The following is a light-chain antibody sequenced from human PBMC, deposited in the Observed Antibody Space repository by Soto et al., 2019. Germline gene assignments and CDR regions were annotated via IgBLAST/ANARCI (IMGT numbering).Light chain of an antibody. V-gene: IGLV2-14*01. CDR3: TSYAGSISLV. CDR2: GVS. Sequence: QSVLTQPASVSGSPGKSITISCIGTGSDVGAYNYVSWYQQHPGKAPKLLIYGVSNRPSGVSDRFSASKSCNTASLPISGLQAEDEADYYCTSYAGSISLVFGGGTQLTVL. CDR1: GSDVGAYNY. J-gene: IGLJ7*01.